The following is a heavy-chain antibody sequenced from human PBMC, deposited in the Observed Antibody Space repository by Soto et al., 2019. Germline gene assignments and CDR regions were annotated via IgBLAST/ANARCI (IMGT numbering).Heavy chain of an antibody. J-gene: IGHJ6*03. Sequence: DVQLLESGGTLVQPGGSLRLSCAASGFTFSSYAMSWVRQAPGKGLEWVSTLSGGGDDTYYADSVKGRFTISRDNLKNTLHLQMNSLRAEDTAVYSCAKDDVGRSYYYAYMDVWGKGTTVTVSS. CDR2: LSGGGDDT. V-gene: IGHV3-23*01. D-gene: IGHD1-26*01. CDR3: AKDDVGRSYYYAYMDV. CDR1: GFTFSSYA.